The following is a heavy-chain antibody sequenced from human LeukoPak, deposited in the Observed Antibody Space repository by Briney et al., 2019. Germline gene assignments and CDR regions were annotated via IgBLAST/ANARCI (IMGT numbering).Heavy chain of an antibody. J-gene: IGHJ4*02. CDR2: IKQDGSQK. Sequence: PGGSLRLSCAASGFTFSRYWMSWVRQAPGKGLEWVANIKQDGSQKSYVDSVKGRFTISRDNANNLLYLQMNSLRAEDTAVYYCARESFAARWDWGQGTLVTASS. D-gene: IGHD6-6*01. CDR1: GFTFSRYW. V-gene: IGHV3-7*01. CDR3: ARESFAARWD.